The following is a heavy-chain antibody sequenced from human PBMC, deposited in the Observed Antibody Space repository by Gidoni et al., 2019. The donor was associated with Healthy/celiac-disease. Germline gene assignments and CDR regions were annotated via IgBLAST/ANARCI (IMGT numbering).Heavy chain of an antibody. CDR2: IWYDGSDK. CDR1: GFTFSSYG. V-gene: IGHV3-33*01. D-gene: IGHD2-2*01. J-gene: IGHJ3*02. CDR3: ARGAMEKGAFDI. Sequence: QVQLVESGGGVVQPGRSLRLSCAASGFTFSSYGMHWVRQAPGKGLEWVAVIWYDGSDKYYADSMKGRFAISRDNSKNTLYLQMNSLRAEDTAVYYCARGAMEKGAFDIWGQGTMVTVSS.